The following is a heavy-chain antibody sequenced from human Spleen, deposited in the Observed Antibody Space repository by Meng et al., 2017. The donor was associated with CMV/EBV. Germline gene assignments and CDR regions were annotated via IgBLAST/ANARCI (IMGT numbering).Heavy chain of an antibody. Sequence: GESLKISCAASGFTFSSYEMNWVRQAPGKGLEWISYIFNSGSTIYYADSVKGRFTISRDNAKNSLYLQMNSLRAEDTAVYYCAREIEDYCSSTSCYNYYYYGMDVWGQGTTVTVSS. CDR1: GFTFSSYE. J-gene: IGHJ6*02. D-gene: IGHD2-2*02. V-gene: IGHV3-48*03. CDR2: IFNSGSTI. CDR3: AREIEDYCSSTSCYNYYYYGMDV.